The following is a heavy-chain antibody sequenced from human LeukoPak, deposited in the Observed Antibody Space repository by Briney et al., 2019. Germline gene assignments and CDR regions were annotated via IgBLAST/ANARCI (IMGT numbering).Heavy chain of an antibody. Sequence: GGSLRLSCAASRFTFSSYAMDGVRHAPGKGGEWVAVISYDGSNKYYADSVKGRFTISSDNSKNTLYLQMNSLRAEDTAVYYCASLASSNWFDRWGQGTLVTVSS. V-gene: IGHV3-30*01. CDR3: ASLASSNWFDR. CDR2: ISYDGSNK. CDR1: RFTFSSYA. J-gene: IGHJ5*02.